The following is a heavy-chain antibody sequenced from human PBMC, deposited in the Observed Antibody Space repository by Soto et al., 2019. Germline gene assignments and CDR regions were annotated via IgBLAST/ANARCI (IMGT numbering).Heavy chain of an antibody. CDR1: GGTVPSSHW. J-gene: IGHJ5*02. V-gene: IGHV4-4*01. Sequence: XGTLSLTCGVSGGTVPSSHWWSCVRQSPGRGLEWIGNVYHTGDTNFNPSLQSRVTFSVDKPNNQFSLRLTSVTAADTAVYFCAREIVTAGGNNYFDPWGPGTLVTVSS. CDR2: VYHTGDT. D-gene: IGHD2-21*02. CDR3: AREIVTAGGNNYFDP.